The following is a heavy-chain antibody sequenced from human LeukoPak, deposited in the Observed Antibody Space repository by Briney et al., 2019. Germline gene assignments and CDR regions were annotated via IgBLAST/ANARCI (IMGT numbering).Heavy chain of an antibody. V-gene: IGHV4-59*08. J-gene: IGHJ6*03. Sequence: SETLSLTCTVSGGSISSYYWSWIRQPPGKGLEWIGYIYYSGSTNYNPSLKSRVTISVDTSKNQFSLKLSSVTAADTAVYYCARRFVGATDYYYMDVWGKGTTVTVSS. CDR3: ARRFVGATDYYYMDV. CDR2: IYYSGST. D-gene: IGHD1-26*01. CDR1: GGSISSYY.